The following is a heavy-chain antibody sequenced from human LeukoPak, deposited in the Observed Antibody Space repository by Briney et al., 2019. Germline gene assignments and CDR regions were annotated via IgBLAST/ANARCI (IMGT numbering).Heavy chain of an antibody. V-gene: IGHV3-7*01. Sequence: GGSLRLSCEASGFRFGGFWMNWVRQAPGKGRERVANINQDGSEKLYVDSVKGRFTISRDNAKNSLYLQMNGLRVEDTAVYYCTRDVREAYDIWGHGTMVTVSS. J-gene: IGHJ3*02. CDR2: INQDGSEK. CDR3: TRDVREAYDI. CDR1: GFRFGGFW. D-gene: IGHD3-16*01.